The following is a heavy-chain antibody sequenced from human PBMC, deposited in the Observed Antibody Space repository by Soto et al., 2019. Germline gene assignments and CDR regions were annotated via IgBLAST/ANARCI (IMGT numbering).Heavy chain of an antibody. CDR2: ISDSGATK. V-gene: IGHV3-48*02. J-gene: IGHJ6*02. CDR3: ARCSRNSCYSYGVDV. D-gene: IGHD2-15*01. Sequence: GGSLRLSCAASGFTFSNCGMNWVRQTPGKGLEWVSYISDSGATKHYADSVKGRFTISRDNGKDSLYLQMNSLRDEDTAVYFCARCSRNSCYSYGVDVWGQGATVTVS. CDR1: GFTFSNCG.